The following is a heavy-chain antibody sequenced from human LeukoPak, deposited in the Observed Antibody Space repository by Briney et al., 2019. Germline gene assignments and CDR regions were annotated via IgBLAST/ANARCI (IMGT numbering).Heavy chain of an antibody. V-gene: IGHV3-23*01. J-gene: IGHJ4*02. CDR1: GFTFSSYA. CDR2: IGGSGGST. CDR3: AKEMIGYDSSGYYPRHLDY. Sequence: GGSLRLSCAASGFTFSSYAMSWVRQAPGKGLEWVSAIGGSGGSTYYADSVKGRFTISRDNSKNTLYLQMNSLRAEDTAVYYCAKEMIGYDSSGYYPRHLDYWGQGTLVTVSS. D-gene: IGHD3-22*01.